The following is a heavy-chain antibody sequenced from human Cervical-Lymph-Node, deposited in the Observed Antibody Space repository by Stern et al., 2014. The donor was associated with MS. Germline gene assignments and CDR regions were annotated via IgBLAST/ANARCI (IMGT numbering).Heavy chain of an antibody. CDR3: ASTSGWFDS. Sequence: EVQLVESGGGLVKPGGSLTLSCAASGFTFGTYSMNWVRQAPGKGLEWVSFISSSSSNIKYAAAVKGRFTISRDNAKNSLFLQMSSLRVEDTAVYYCASTSGWFDSWGQGIQVTVSS. CDR1: GFTFGTYS. V-gene: IGHV3-21*01. CDR2: ISSSSSNI. J-gene: IGHJ5*01.